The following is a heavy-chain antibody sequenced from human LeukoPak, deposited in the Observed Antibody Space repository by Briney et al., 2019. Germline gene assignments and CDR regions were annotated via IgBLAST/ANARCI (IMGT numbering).Heavy chain of an antibody. J-gene: IGHJ6*02. Sequence: GGSLRLSCAASGFTFSSYAMSWVRQAPVKELEWVSAISGSGGSTCYADSVKGRFTISRDNSKNTLYLQMNSLRAEDTAVYYCAKGNSRIAALMDVWGQGTTVTVSS. CDR3: AKGNSRIAALMDV. V-gene: IGHV3-23*01. CDR2: ISGSGGST. D-gene: IGHD6-6*01. CDR1: GFTFSSYA.